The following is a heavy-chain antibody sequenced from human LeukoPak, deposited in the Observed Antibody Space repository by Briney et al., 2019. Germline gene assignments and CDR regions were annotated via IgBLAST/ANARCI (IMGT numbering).Heavy chain of an antibody. D-gene: IGHD2-2*01. CDR1: GFTFSSYA. V-gene: IGHV3-23*01. CDR2: ISGSGGST. J-gene: IGHJ4*02. Sequence: GGSLRPSCAASGFTFSSYAMSWVRQAPGKGLEWVSAISGSGGSTYYADSVKGRFTISRDNSKNTLYLQMNSLRAEDTAVYYCARHVAVLPAPRNYYFDYWGQGILVTVSS. CDR3: ARHVAVLPAPRNYYFDY.